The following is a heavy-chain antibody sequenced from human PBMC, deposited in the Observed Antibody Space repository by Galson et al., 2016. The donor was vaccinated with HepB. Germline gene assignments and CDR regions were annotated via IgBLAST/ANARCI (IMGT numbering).Heavy chain of an antibody. CDR3: ARESRAGGMDV. J-gene: IGHJ6*02. Sequence: SVKVSCKASGYIFSNYGMNWVRQAPGQRLGWMGWINANNGDTKYSQKFQGRVTISRDTSAGTAHMEVSRLRSEDTAVYYCARESRAGGMDVWGQGTTVTVSS. D-gene: IGHD6-13*01. V-gene: IGHV1-3*01. CDR1: GYIFSNYG. CDR2: INANNGDT.